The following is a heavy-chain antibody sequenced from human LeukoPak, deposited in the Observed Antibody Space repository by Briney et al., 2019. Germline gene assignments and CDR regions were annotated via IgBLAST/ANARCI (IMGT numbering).Heavy chain of an antibody. CDR2: IYYSGST. CDR3: ARDRQYYFDSSASFDS. CDR1: GGSISSSIYY. Sequence: SETLSLTCSVSGGSISSSIYYWGWIRQPPGKGLEWIGSIYYSGSTYYNPSLKSRVTISLDTSKNHFSLKLTSVTAADTAVYFCARDRQYYFDSSASFDSWGQGTLVTVSS. V-gene: IGHV4-39*07. J-gene: IGHJ4*02. D-gene: IGHD3-22*01.